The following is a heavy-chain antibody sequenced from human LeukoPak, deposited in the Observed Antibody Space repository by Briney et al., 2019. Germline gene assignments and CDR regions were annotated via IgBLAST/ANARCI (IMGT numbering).Heavy chain of an antibody. D-gene: IGHD4-11*01. CDR3: ASNSYSNYADDY. CDR2: ISWNSGSI. J-gene: IGHJ4*02. Sequence: PGGSLRLSCAASGFTFDDYAMHWVRQAPGKGLEWVSGISWNSGSIGYADSVKGRFTISRDNAKNSLYLQMNSLRAEDTAVYYCASNSYSNYADDYWGQGTLVTVSS. CDR1: GFTFDDYA. V-gene: IGHV3-9*01.